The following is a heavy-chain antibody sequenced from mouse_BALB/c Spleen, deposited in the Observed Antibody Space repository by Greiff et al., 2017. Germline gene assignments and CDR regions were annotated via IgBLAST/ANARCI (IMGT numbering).Heavy chain of an antibody. CDR2: ISSGGSYT. J-gene: IGHJ4*01. CDR3: ARQDYGYAMDY. V-gene: IGHV5-6*01. Sequence: EVNVVESGGDLVKPGGSLKLSCAASGFTFSSYGMSWVRQTPDKRLEWVATISSGGSYTYYPDSVKGRFTISRDNAKNTLYLQMSSLKSEDTAMYYCARQDYGYAMDYWGQGTSVTVSS. D-gene: IGHD1-1*01. CDR1: GFTFSSYG.